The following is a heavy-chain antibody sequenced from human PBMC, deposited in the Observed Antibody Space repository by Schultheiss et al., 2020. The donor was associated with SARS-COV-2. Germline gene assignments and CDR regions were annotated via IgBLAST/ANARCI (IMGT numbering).Heavy chain of an antibody. CDR3: ARVWGHCSGGSCYSDKIGWFDP. J-gene: IGHJ5*02. V-gene: IGHV1-69*13. Sequence: SVKVSCKASGGTFSSYAISWVRQAPGQGLEWMGGIIPIFGTANYAQKFQGRVTITADESTSTAYMELSSLRSEDTAVYYCARVWGHCSGGSCYSDKIGWFDPWGQGTLVTVSS. CDR2: IIPIFGTA. D-gene: IGHD2-15*01. CDR1: GGTFSSYA.